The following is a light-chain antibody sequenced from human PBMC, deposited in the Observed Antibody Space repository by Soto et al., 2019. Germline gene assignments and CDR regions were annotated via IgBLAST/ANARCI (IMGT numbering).Light chain of an antibody. CDR1: QSVLYSSNNKNY. J-gene: IGKJ1*01. CDR2: WAS. Sequence: DIVMTQSPDSQAVSLGERATINCKSSQSVLYSSNNKNYLAWYQQKPGQPPKLLIYWASIRESGVPDRCSGSGSGTDFTLTISSLQAEDVAVYYFHQYYSTPWTFGQGTKVEIK. CDR3: HQYYSTPWT. V-gene: IGKV4-1*01.